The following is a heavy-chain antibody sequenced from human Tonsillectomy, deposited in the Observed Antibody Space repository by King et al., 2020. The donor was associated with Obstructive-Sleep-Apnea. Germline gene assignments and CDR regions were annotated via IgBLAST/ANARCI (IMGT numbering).Heavy chain of an antibody. J-gene: IGHJ3*02. CDR1: GDSVSSNSAA. CDR3: ARDPWWIVGATSAFDI. Sequence: VQLQQSGPGLVKPSQTLTLTCAISGDSVSSNSAAWNWLRQSPSRGLEWLGRTYYRSKWYNDYAVSVKSRITINPDTSKNQFSLQLNSVTPEDTAVYYCARDPWWIVGATSAFDIWGQGTMVTVSS. V-gene: IGHV6-1*01. D-gene: IGHD1-26*01. CDR2: TYYRSKWYN.